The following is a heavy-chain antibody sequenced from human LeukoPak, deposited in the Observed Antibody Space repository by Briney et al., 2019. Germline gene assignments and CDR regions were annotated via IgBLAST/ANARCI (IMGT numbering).Heavy chain of an antibody. CDR1: GFTFSSYE. V-gene: IGHV3-48*03. J-gene: IGHJ4*02. D-gene: IGHD2-2*01. Sequence: GGSPRLSCAASGFTFSSYEMNWVRQAPGKGLEWVSYISSSGSTIYYADSVKGRFTISRDNAKNSLDLQMNSLRAEDTAVYYCAREGYQLAVFDYWGQGTLVTVSS. CDR2: ISSSGSTI. CDR3: AREGYQLAVFDY.